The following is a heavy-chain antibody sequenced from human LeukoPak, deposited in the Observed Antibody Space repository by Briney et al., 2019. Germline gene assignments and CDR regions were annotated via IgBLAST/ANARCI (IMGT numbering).Heavy chain of an antibody. CDR3: ARDLNDYVWGSYRFFDY. CDR2: IYYSGST. CDR1: GGSISSSSYY. Sequence: SETLSLTCTVSGGSISSSSYYWGWIRQPPGKGLEWIGSIYYSGSTYYNPSLKSRVTISVDTSKNQFSLKLSSVTAADTAVYYCARDLNDYVWGSYRFFDYRGQGTLVTVSS. V-gene: IGHV4-39*07. J-gene: IGHJ4*02. D-gene: IGHD3-16*02.